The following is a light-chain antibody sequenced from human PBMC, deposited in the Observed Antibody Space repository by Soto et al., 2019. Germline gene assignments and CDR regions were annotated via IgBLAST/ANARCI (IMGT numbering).Light chain of an antibody. CDR2: DFG. V-gene: IGLV2-14*03. Sequence: QSVLTQPASVSGSPGESITISCTGTSSAFCFYNFVSWYQHHPGKAPKLILYDFGDRLSGVFYRFSGSKSGNTASLTISGLQAADEADYFCSSFTSSMTNVFGRGTKVTVL. J-gene: IGLJ1*01. CDR3: SSFTSSMTNV. CDR1: SSAFCFYNF.